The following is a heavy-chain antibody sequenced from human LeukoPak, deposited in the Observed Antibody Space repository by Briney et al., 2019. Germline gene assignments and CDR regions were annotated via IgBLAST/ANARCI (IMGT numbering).Heavy chain of an antibody. Sequence: ASVKVSCKVSGYTFTNHYMHWVRQAPEHGLEWMGIINPSGGSTSYAQKFQGRVTMTRDTSTSTVYMELSSLRSEDTAMYYCAREGPYCSSTSCYGGFDYWGQGTLVTVSS. CDR2: INPSGGST. V-gene: IGHV1-46*01. CDR1: GYTFTNHY. D-gene: IGHD2-2*01. CDR3: AREGPYCSSTSCYGGFDY. J-gene: IGHJ4*02.